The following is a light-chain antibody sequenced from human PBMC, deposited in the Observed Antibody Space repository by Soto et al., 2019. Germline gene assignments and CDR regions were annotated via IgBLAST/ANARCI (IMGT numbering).Light chain of an antibody. J-gene: IGKJ1*01. Sequence: IVLTKSPRTLSLSPGERATLSCRASQSVSSSYLAWYQQKPGQAPRLLIYGASSRATGIPDRFSGSGSGTDFTLTISRLEPEDFAVYYCQQYDDWPETFGQGTNVDIK. CDR3: QQYDDWPET. V-gene: IGKV3-20*01. CDR1: QSVSSSY. CDR2: GAS.